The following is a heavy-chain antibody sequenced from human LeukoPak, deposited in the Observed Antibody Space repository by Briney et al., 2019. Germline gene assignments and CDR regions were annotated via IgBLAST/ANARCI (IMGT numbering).Heavy chain of an antibody. Sequence: SETLSLTCAVYVGSFSGHDWTWIRQPPGKGLEWIGEINHSGNTNYNPSLKSRATLSVATSKNQFSLKLSSVTAAATAVYYCARATFLEWLFDAFDIWGQGTMVTVSS. CDR3: ARATFLEWLFDAFDI. V-gene: IGHV4-34*01. D-gene: IGHD3-3*02. CDR1: VGSFSGHD. CDR2: INHSGNT. J-gene: IGHJ3*02.